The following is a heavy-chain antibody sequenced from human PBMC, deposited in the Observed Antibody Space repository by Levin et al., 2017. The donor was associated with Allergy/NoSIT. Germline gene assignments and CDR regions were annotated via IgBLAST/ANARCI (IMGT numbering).Heavy chain of an antibody. V-gene: IGHV3-48*01. D-gene: IGHD6-19*01. CDR3: ALKSGAVAGRVYYYGMDV. J-gene: IGHJ6*02. CDR2: ISSSSSTI. CDR1: GFTFSSYS. Sequence: PGGSLRLSCAASGFTFSSYSMNWVRQAPGKGLEWVSYISSSSSTIYYADSVKGRFTISRDNAKNSLYLQMNSLRAEDTAVYYCALKSGAVAGRVYYYGMDVWGQGTTVTVSS.